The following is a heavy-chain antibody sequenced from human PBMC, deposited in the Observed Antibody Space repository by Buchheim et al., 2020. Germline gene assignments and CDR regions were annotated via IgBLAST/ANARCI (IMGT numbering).Heavy chain of an antibody. Sequence: EVQLVQSGAEVKKPGESLKISCKGSGYNFNNYCFGWVRQMPGKGLEWMGIMCPGESDARYSGSFQGQVTIPADKSISNAYGQWSSLKASDTAMYYCARGTSWYSGVYWGQGT. CDR2: MCPGESDA. CDR1: GYNFNNYC. V-gene: IGHV5-51*01. D-gene: IGHD2-15*01. CDR3: ARGTSWYSGVY. J-gene: IGHJ4*02.